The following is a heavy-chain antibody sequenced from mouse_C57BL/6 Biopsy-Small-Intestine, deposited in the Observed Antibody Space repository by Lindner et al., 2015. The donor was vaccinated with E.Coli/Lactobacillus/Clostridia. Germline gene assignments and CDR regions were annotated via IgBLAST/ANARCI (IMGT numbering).Heavy chain of an antibody. CDR1: DNHW. D-gene: IGHD1-1*02. CDR2: INPSGAIT. Sequence: SVKVSCKAIDNHWMHWVRQAPGQGLEWMGVINPSGAITTYAERLQGRLTMTRDTSTNTVYMELSSLRSEDTAVYYCARDTSADDKVWWFDPWGQGTLVIVSS. J-gene: IGHJ4*01. CDR3: ARDTSADDKVWWFDP. V-gene: IGHV1-56*01.